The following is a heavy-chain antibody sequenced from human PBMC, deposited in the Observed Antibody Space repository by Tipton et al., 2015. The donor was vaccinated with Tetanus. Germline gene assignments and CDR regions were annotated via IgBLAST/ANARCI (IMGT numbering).Heavy chain of an antibody. CDR2: IFNDASHK. D-gene: IGHD2-2*02. CDR3: ARGAYTYGPDP. J-gene: IGHJ5*02. Sequence: SLRLSCVASGYNFRNNGMHWVRQAPGKGLEWVAVIFNDASHKYYADSVKGRFTISRGNSKNTVFLQMNSLRAEDTGMYFCARGAYTYGPDPWGQRTLVVVSS. V-gene: IGHV3-33*08. CDR1: GYNFRNNG.